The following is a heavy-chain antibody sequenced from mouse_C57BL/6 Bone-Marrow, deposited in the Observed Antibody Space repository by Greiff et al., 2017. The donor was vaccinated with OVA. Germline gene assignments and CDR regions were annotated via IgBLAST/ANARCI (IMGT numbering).Heavy chain of an antibody. CDR3: AKLYGSSYWYFDV. J-gene: IGHJ1*03. Sequence: QVHVKQPGAELVKPGASVKMSCKASGYTFTSYWITWVKQRPGQGLEWIGDIYPGSGSTNYNEKFKSKATLTVDTSSSTAYMQLSSLTSEDSAVYYCAKLYGSSYWYFDVWGTGTTVTVSS. D-gene: IGHD1-1*01. CDR1: GYTFTSYW. CDR2: IYPGSGST. V-gene: IGHV1-55*01.